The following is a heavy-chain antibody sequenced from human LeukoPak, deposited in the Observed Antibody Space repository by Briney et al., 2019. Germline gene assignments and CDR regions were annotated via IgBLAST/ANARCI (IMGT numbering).Heavy chain of an antibody. V-gene: IGHV4-4*02. Sequence: SGTLSLTCAVSGGSVTSTNWWTWVRQPPGKGLEWIGEVHLDGTTNYNPSLTGRLTMSVDLYENHISLKMTSVTAADTAVYYCAREGGFYRPLDYSGQGMLVTVSS. D-gene: IGHD3-3*01. J-gene: IGHJ4*02. CDR3: AREGGFYRPLDY. CDR1: GGSVTSTNW. CDR2: VHLDGTT.